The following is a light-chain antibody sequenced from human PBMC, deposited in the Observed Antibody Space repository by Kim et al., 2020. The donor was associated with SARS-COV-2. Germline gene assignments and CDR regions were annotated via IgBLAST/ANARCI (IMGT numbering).Light chain of an antibody. Sequence: DIQMTQSPSSLSASVGDRVTITCQASQDIRNRINWYQQKPGKAPKLLIYDASNLETGVPSRFSGGGSGTEFTFTISSLQPEDIAIYYCQQYDNLLSITFGQGTRLEIK. V-gene: IGKV1-33*01. CDR1: QDIRNR. CDR3: QQYDNLLSIT. CDR2: DAS. J-gene: IGKJ5*01.